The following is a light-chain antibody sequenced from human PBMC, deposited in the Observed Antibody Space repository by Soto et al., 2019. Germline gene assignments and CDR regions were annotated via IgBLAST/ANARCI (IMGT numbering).Light chain of an antibody. J-gene: IGKJ1*01. V-gene: IGKV3-15*01. CDR3: HRYGNSRT. CDR2: GAS. Sequence: ETVVTQSPVTLSVSPGEGATLSCRTSQSVGYNLAWYQQKPGQAPRPPIYGASTRITGIPARFSGSGSGTDFTLTISRLKPEDFAVYYCHRYGNSRTFGQGTKVEIK. CDR1: QSVGYN.